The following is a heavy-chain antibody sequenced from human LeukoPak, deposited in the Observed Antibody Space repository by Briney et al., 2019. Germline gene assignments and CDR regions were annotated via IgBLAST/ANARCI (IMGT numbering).Heavy chain of an antibody. Sequence: ASVKVSCKASGYTFTSYGISWVRQAPGQGLEWMGWISAYNGNTNYAQKLQGRVTMTTDTSTSTAYMELRSLRSDDTAVYYCARASFRYNYYGSGIRPWGQGTLVIVSS. J-gene: IGHJ5*02. CDR2: ISAYNGNT. CDR1: GYTFTSYG. CDR3: ARASFRYNYYGSGIRP. D-gene: IGHD3-10*01. V-gene: IGHV1-18*01.